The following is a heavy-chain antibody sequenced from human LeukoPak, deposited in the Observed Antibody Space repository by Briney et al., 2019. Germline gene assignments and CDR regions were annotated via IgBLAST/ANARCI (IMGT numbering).Heavy chain of an antibody. Sequence: GGSLRLSCAASGFTVSSNYMSWVRQAPGKGLEWVSVIYSGGSTYYADSVKGRFTISRDNSKNTLYLQMNSLRAEDTAVYYCARDSEGATTSRGFDYWGQGTLVTVSS. V-gene: IGHV3-53*01. CDR3: ARDSEGATTSRGFDY. D-gene: IGHD1-26*01. J-gene: IGHJ4*02. CDR1: GFTVSSNY. CDR2: IYSGGST.